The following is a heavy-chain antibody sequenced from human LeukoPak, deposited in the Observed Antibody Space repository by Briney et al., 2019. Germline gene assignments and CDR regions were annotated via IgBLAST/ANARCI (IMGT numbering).Heavy chain of an antibody. CDR3: ARDHPYSSGWYGRVEALDL. V-gene: IGHV1-2*02. D-gene: IGHD6-19*01. J-gene: IGHJ3*01. Sequence: SVKVSCKASGFIFTGYYMHWVRQAPGQGLEWMGCINANSGGTNYAQKFQGRVTMTRDTSISTAYMDLSRLRSDDTAVYYCARDHPYSSGWYGRVEALDLWGQGTTVTVSS. CDR1: GFIFTGYY. CDR2: INANSGGT.